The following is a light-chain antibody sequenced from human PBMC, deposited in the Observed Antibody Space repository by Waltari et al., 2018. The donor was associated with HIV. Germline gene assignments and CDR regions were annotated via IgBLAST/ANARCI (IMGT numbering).Light chain of an antibody. J-gene: IGKJ4*01. V-gene: IGKV1-39*01. CDR2: DAS. CDR3: QQSYTTVT. Sequence: DIQMNQSPSSLSASVGDRVTIACRASQSITTSLNWYQHKPGKAPKVLIYDASSLQTGVPSRFSGSGSGTDFTLTISGLQPEDFATYYCQQSYTTVTFGGGTKVEIK. CDR1: QSITTS.